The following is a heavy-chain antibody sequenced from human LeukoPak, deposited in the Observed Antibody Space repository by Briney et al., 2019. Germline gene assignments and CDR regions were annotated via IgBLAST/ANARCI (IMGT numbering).Heavy chain of an antibody. CDR1: GDTFSSSA. CDR3: ARYQGITAPPTYGLDV. J-gene: IGHJ6*02. D-gene: IGHD5-18*01. CDR2: IIPVLNIT. Sequence: SVKVSRKTPGDTFSSSAITSAPQAPGQGLEWMGSIIPVLNITTYAQNSQGSDPIPADTSTSTVYMELNTLRSEHSTFYYCARYQGITAPPTYGLDVWGQGTTVIVCS. V-gene: IGHV1-69*04.